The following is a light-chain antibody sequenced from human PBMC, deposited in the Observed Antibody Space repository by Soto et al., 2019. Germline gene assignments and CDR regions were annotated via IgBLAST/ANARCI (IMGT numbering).Light chain of an antibody. V-gene: IGKV1-6*01. Sequence: AIQITQSPSSLSASVGDRVTITCRANQGIRNDLGWYQQKPGKAPKLLIYAASSLQSGVPSRFSGSGSGTDFTLTISSLQPEDFATYYCLQDYNYPRTFGQGTKVDIK. CDR1: QGIRND. CDR3: LQDYNYPRT. CDR2: AAS. J-gene: IGKJ1*01.